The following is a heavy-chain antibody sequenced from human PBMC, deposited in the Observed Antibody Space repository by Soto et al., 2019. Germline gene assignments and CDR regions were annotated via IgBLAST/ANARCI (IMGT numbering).Heavy chain of an antibody. Sequence: SETLSLTCTVSGGSISSYYWSWIRQPPGKGLEWIGYIYYSGSTNYNPSLNSRVTVSADTSTNHISLTLTSVTAADTAIYYCVRQGIGNLHGLVDVWGQGTAVTVSS. V-gene: IGHV4-59*08. J-gene: IGHJ6*02. D-gene: IGHD3-10*01. CDR2: IYYSGST. CDR3: VRQGIGNLHGLVDV. CDR1: GGSISSYY.